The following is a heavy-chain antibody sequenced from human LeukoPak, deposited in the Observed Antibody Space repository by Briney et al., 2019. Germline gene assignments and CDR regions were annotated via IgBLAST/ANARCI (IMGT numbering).Heavy chain of an antibody. CDR1: GLTFSGTA. CDR3: TGNYYGSGSYADFDY. D-gene: IGHD3-10*01. V-gene: IGHV3-73*01. CDR2: IRSTANGYAT. Sequence: PGGSLRLSCAASGLTFSGTALHWVRQASGKGLEWVGRIRSTANGYATAYAASVKGRFTISRDDSKNTAYLQMDSLKTEDTAVYYCTGNYYGSGSYADFDYWGQGTLVTVSS. J-gene: IGHJ4*02.